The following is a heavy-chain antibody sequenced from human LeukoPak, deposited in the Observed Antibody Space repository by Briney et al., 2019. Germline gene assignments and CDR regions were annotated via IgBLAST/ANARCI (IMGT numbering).Heavy chain of an antibody. CDR2: IYYTGST. D-gene: IGHD6-13*01. J-gene: IGHJ5*02. V-gene: IGHV4-59*08. Sequence: SETLSLTCTVSSGSISSYYWSWIRQPPGKGLEWIGYIYYTGSTNYNPSLKSRVTISVDTSKNQFSLNLSSVTAADTAVYYCARHGPYLATLGWFDPWGQGTLVTVSS. CDR3: ARHGPYLATLGWFDP. CDR1: SGSISSYY.